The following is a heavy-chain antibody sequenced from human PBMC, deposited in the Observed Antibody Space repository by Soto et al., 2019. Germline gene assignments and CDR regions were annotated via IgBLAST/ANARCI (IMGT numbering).Heavy chain of an antibody. CDR1: GFTFSDYY. J-gene: IGHJ6*03. Sequence: GGSLRLSCAASGFTFSDYYMSWIRQAPGKGLEWVSYISSSGSTIYYADSVKGRFTISRDNAKNSLYLQMNSLRAEDTAVYYCARNSRDYIWGSYRYTEYYYYYYMDVWGKGTTVTVSS. CDR2: ISSSGSTI. D-gene: IGHD3-16*02. V-gene: IGHV3-11*01. CDR3: ARNSRDYIWGSYRYTEYYYYYYMDV.